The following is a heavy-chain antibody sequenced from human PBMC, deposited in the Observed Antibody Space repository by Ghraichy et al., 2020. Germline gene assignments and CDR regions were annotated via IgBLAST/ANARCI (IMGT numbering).Heavy chain of an antibody. V-gene: IGHV4-34*01. CDR3: ARGPARSSLKYSNAPRWFDP. CDR1: GGSFSGFY. D-gene: IGHD6-6*01. Sequence: SETLSLTCAVYGGSFSGFYWSWIRQPPGKGLEWIGEINHSGSTNYNPSLKSRVTISVDTSKNQFSLKLTSVTAADTAVYYCARGPARSSLKYSNAPRWFDPWGQGTLVTVSS. J-gene: IGHJ5*02. CDR2: INHSGST.